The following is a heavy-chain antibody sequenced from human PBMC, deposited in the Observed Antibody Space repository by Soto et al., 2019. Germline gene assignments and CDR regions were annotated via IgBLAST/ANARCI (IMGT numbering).Heavy chain of an antibody. CDR3: ARDPGAASFDF. Sequence: GASVTVSCTASGYTFTNYGISWVRQAPGEGLEWVGWINTSNDNKLYAQKLQGRLTLTTDTSTSTAYMDLTTLRSDDTAVYFCARDPGAASFDFWAQGTLVTVSS. CDR1: GYTFTNYG. CDR2: INTSNDNK. V-gene: IGHV1-18*01. D-gene: IGHD2-15*01. J-gene: IGHJ4*02.